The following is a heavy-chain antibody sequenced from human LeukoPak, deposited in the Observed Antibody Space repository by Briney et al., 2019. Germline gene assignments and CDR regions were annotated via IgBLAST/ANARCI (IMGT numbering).Heavy chain of an antibody. Sequence: ASVKVSCKTSGYTFTSYGISWVRQAPGQGLEWMGWISAYNGNTNYAQKVQGRVTMTTDTSTSTAYMELRSLRSDDTAVYYCARGLQEDLAWLTAFSAFDIWGQGTMITVSS. D-gene: IGHD6-19*01. CDR3: ARGLQEDLAWLTAFSAFDI. V-gene: IGHV1-18*01. CDR2: ISAYNGNT. J-gene: IGHJ3*02. CDR1: GYTFTSYG.